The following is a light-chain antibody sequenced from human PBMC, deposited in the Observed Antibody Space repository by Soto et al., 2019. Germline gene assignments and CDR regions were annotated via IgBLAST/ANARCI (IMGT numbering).Light chain of an antibody. CDR1: QSVSSN. Sequence: IVMTQSPATLSGSPGERATLSCMASQSVSSNLAWYQQKPGQAPRLLIYGASTRATGIPARFSGSESGTEFTLTISSLQSEDFAVYYCQQYDNWPPITFGQGTRLEIK. CDR2: GAS. CDR3: QQYDNWPPIT. J-gene: IGKJ5*01. V-gene: IGKV3-15*01.